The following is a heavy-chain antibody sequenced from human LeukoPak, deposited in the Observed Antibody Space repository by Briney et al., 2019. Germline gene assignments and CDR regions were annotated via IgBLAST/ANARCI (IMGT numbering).Heavy chain of an antibody. CDR1: GFIFIAYD. V-gene: IGHV3-30*02. CDR3: ATGYNGTYGAFDL. Sequence: GGSLRLSCAASGFIFIAYDMHWVRQAPGKGLEWVAFIRYDGSHKYYADSVKGRFTVSRDNSKNTLYLQMNSLRAEDAAVYYCATGYNGTYGAFDLWGHGTMVTVSS. CDR2: IRYDGSHK. J-gene: IGHJ3*01. D-gene: IGHD1-26*01.